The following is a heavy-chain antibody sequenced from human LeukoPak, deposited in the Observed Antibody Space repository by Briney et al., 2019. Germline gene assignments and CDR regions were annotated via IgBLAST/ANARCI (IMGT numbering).Heavy chain of an antibody. Sequence: ASETLSLTCAVYGGSFSGYYWSWIRQPPGKGLEWVGYIYYSGSTNYNPSLKSRVTISVDTSKNQFSLKLSSVTAADTAVYYCARSAEVVVAATPLGYYYYMDVWGKGTTVTVSS. V-gene: IGHV4-59*01. CDR2: IYYSGST. D-gene: IGHD2-15*01. CDR3: ARSAEVVVAATPLGYYYYMDV. CDR1: GGSFSGYY. J-gene: IGHJ6*03.